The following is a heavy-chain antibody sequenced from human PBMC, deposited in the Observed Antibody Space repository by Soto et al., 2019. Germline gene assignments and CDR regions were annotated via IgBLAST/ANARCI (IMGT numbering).Heavy chain of an antibody. J-gene: IGHJ3*01. D-gene: IGHD4-17*01. CDR3: ARSHDYGVFDL. V-gene: IGHV4-30-2*01. CDR2: IYLSGSA. Sequence: QLQLQESGSGQVQTPQTLSLTCVVSGGSINSGYYSWSWIRQTPVKVLEGVGNIYLSGSAFYIPPLKRRVTVSVDSSQTHFSLKLSSVTAADTAVYYCARSHDYGVFDLWGQGTMVTVSS. CDR1: GGSINSGYYS.